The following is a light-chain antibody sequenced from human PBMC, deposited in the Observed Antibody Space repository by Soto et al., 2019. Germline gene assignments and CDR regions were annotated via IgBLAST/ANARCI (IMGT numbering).Light chain of an antibody. J-gene: IGKJ4*01. CDR3: QQYYNPVLT. CDR2: AAS. Sequence: DIQMTQSPSSLSASLGDRVTITYRASQSISNFLNWVQHKPGNAPKVLISAASTLQSGVPPRFSGSESGTDFTLTISSLQPEDSASYYCQQYYNPVLTFGGGTKVEIK. V-gene: IGKV1-39*01. CDR1: QSISNF.